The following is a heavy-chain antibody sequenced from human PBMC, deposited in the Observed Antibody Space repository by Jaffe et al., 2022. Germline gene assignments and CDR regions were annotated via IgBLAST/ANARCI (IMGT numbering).Heavy chain of an antibody. CDR3: ARAGAYYDFWSGYGGGYYFDY. J-gene: IGHJ4*02. V-gene: IGHV2-70*01. Sequence: QVTLRESGPALVKPTQTLTLTCTFSGFSLSTSGMCVSWIRQPPGKALEWLALIDWDDDKYYSTSLKTRLTISKDTSKNQVVLTMTNMDPVDTATYYCARAGAYYDFWSGYGGGYYFDYWGQGTLVTVSS. CDR2: IDWDDDK. CDR1: GFSLSTSGMC. D-gene: IGHD3-3*01.